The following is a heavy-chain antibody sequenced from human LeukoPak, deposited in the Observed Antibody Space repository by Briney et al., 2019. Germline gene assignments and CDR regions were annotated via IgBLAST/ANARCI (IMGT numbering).Heavy chain of an antibody. CDR3: ARTTYHYDSSGYYWFDP. CDR1: GYTFTSYG. V-gene: IGHV1-18*01. CDR2: ISAYNGKT. D-gene: IGHD3-22*01. J-gene: IGHJ5*02. Sequence: ASVKVSCKASGYTFTSYGISWVRQAPGQGLEWMGWISAYNGKTNYVQKLQGRVTMTTDTSTSTAYMELRSLRSDDTAIYYCARTTYHYDSSGYYWFDPWGQGTLVTVSS.